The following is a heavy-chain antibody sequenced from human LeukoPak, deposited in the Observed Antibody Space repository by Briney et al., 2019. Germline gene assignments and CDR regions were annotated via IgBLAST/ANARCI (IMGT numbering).Heavy chain of an antibody. CDR3: ARGRGSGSYYNGFDY. D-gene: IGHD3-10*01. J-gene: IGHJ4*02. CDR2: IYYSGST. V-gene: IGHV4-59*08. CDR1: GGSISSYY. Sequence: PSETLSLTCTVSGGSISSYYWSWIRQPPGKGLEWIGYIYYSGSTNYNPSLKSRVTISVDTSKNQFSLKLSSVTAADTAVYYCARGRGSGSYYNGFDYWGQGTLVTVSS.